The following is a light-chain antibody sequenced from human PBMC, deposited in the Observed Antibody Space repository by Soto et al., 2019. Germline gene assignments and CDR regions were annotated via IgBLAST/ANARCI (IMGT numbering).Light chain of an antibody. CDR1: QSVSSNY. CDR3: QQYGISPT. CDR2: DVS. V-gene: IGKV3-20*01. Sequence: DIVLTQSPGTLSLSPGERATLSCRSSQSVSSNYLAWYQQKPDQAPRLVIYDVSGRATGIPDRFSGSGSGTDFTLTISRLEPDDSAVYYCQQYGISPTFGKGTKVEIK. J-gene: IGKJ1*01.